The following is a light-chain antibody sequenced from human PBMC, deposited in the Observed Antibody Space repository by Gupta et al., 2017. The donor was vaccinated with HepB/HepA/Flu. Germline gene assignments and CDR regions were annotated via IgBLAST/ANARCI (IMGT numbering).Light chain of an antibody. CDR2: EVD. CDR1: SSDVWGYDL. Sequence: QSALTQPASVSGSPGQSTTISCTGTSSDVWGYDLVSWYQQRPGKVPTLMIFEVDKRPAGVSHRFSASKSGNMASLTIAGLQAEDEADYYCCSYAGVHNSYLFGTGTSVTVL. V-gene: IGLV2-23*02. CDR3: CSYAGVHNSYL. J-gene: IGLJ1*01.